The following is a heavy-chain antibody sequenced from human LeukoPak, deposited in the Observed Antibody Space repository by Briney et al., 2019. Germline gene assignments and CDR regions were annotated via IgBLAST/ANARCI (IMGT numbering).Heavy chain of an antibody. V-gene: IGHV4-39*01. CDR2: IYYTGDT. CDR1: GGSISSSSHY. J-gene: IGHJ5*02. D-gene: IGHD4-17*01. Sequence: SETLSLTCTVSGGSISSSSHYWGWIRQPPGRGLEWIATIYYTGDTYCNPSLQSRVTISADTSRNQFSLKLTSVTATDTAVYYCARRDYGVPFDPWGPGTLVTVSS. CDR3: ARRDYGVPFDP.